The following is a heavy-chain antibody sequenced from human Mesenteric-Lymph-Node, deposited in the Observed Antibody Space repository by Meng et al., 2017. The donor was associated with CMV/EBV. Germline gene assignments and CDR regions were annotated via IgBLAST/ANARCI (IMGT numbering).Heavy chain of an antibody. V-gene: IGHV4-30-2*06. CDR1: GASLSCGSS. CDR2: IYDSGST. Sequence: SSVSGASLSCGSSWTWLRQSPGKGLELIGYIYDSGSTYYNPSLNSPVTISVDRSKNQSSLKLTSVTAADTAVYYCARTRGWYGPFDFWGQGTLVTVSS. D-gene: IGHD6-19*01. J-gene: IGHJ4*02. CDR3: ARTRGWYGPFDF.